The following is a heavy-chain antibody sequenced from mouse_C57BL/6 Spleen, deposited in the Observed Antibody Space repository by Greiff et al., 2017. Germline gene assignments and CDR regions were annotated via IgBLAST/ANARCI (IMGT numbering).Heavy chain of an antibody. D-gene: IGHD1-1*01. CDR3: ARGQYGSSYAMDY. J-gene: IGHJ4*01. Sequence: EVKLMESGAGLVKPGASLKLSCAASGFTFSSYAMSWVRQTPEKRLEWVGTISDGGGDTNYPDNVKGRFTISRDNAKNNLYLQLSHLKAEDTAMCCCARGQYGSSYAMDYWGQGTSVTVSS. CDR1: GFTFSSYA. CDR2: ISDGGGDT. V-gene: IGHV5-4*03.